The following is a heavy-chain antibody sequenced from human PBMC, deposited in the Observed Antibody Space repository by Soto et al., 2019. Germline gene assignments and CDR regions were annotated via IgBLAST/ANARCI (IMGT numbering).Heavy chain of an antibody. J-gene: IGHJ6*02. D-gene: IGHD1-1*01. CDR1: GYTFTSYD. V-gene: IGHV1-8*01. CDR2: MNPNSGNT. CDR3: ARWPAGYYYYGMDV. Sequence: QVQLVQSGAEVKKPGASVKVSCKASGYTFTSYDINWVRQATGQGLEWMGWMNPNSGNTGYAQKFQGRVTMARNTSISTAYMELSSLRSEDTAVYYCARWPAGYYYYGMDVWGQGTTVTVSS.